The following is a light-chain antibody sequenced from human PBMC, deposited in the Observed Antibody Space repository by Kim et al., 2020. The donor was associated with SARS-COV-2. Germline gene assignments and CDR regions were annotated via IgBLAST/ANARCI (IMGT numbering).Light chain of an antibody. CDR3: QQRHNWLT. J-gene: IGKJ4*01. Sequence: EIVLTQSPATLSLSPGERATLSCRTSQSVSSYLAWYQQKPGQAPRLLIYDASNRATGIPARFSGSGSGTDFTLTISSLEPEDFAVYYCQQRHNWLTFGGGTKVDIK. CDR1: QSVSSY. CDR2: DAS. V-gene: IGKV3-11*01.